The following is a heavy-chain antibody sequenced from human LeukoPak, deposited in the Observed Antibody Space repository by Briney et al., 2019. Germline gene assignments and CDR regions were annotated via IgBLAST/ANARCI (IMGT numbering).Heavy chain of an antibody. CDR1: GYTLTELS. J-gene: IGHJ4*02. D-gene: IGHD3-10*01. CDR3: ATVRRYYYGSGSHGDY. Sequence: ASVKVSCKVSGYTLTELSMHWVRQAPGKGLEWMGGFDPEDGGTIYAQKFQGRVTMTEDTSTDTAYMELSSLRSEDTAVYYCATVRRYYYGSGSHGDYWGQGTLVTVSS. CDR2: FDPEDGGT. V-gene: IGHV1-24*01.